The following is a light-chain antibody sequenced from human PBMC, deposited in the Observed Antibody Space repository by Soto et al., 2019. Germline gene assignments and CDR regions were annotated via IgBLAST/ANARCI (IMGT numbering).Light chain of an antibody. V-gene: IGLV2-23*01. CDR3: CSYADSRTYV. Sequence: QSALTQPASVSGSPGQSITISCTGTSSDVGSYNLVSWYQQHPGKAPKLMIYEDNKRPSGISTRFSGSKSGNTASLTISSLQAEDEADYYCCSYADSRTYVFGTGTKLTVL. J-gene: IGLJ1*01. CDR1: SSDVGSYNL. CDR2: EDN.